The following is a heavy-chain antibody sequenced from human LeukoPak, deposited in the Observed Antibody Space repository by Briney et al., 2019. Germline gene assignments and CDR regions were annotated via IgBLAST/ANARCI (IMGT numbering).Heavy chain of an antibody. Sequence: GESLKISCKGSGYSFTSYWIGWVRQMPGKGLEWMGIIYPGDSDTRYSPSFQGQVTISADKSISTAYLQWSSLKASDTAMYYCARLPLGDYDNGKSGFDYWGQGTLVTVSS. CDR1: GYSFTSYW. D-gene: IGHD3-22*01. CDR2: IYPGDSDT. CDR3: ARLPLGDYDNGKSGFDY. V-gene: IGHV5-51*01. J-gene: IGHJ4*02.